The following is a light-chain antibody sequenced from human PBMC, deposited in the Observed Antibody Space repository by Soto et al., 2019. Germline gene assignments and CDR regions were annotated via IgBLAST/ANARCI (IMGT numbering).Light chain of an antibody. V-gene: IGLV7-43*01. CDR1: TGAVTSGYY. CDR2: STN. J-gene: IGLJ3*02. CDR3: LLLYGGARHWV. Sequence: QTVVTQEPSLTVSPGGTVTLTCASSTGAVTSGYYPSWFQQIPGQPPRALIYSTNNKYSWTPARFSGSLLGGKAALTLSTVQPEDEADYYCLLLYGGARHWVFGGGTKLTVL.